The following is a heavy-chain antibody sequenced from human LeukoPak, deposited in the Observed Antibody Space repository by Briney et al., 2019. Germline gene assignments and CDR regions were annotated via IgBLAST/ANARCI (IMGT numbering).Heavy chain of an antibody. D-gene: IGHD1-26*01. Sequence: SETLSLTCAVSGGSFSGYYWSWIRQPPGKGLEWIGEINHSGSTNYNPSLKSRVTISVDTSKNQFSLKLSSVTAADTAVCYCARGAVGATVRGAWFDPWGQGTLVTVSS. J-gene: IGHJ5*02. V-gene: IGHV4-34*01. CDR3: ARGAVGATVRGAWFDP. CDR1: GGSFSGYY. CDR2: INHSGST.